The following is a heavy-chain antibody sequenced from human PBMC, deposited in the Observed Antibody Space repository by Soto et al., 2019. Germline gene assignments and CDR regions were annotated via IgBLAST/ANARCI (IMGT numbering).Heavy chain of an antibody. CDR3: VKDCSSSTCYKDYFES. V-gene: IGHV3-64D*06. D-gene: IGHD2-2*02. J-gene: IGHJ4*02. Sequence: PGGSLRLSCSASGFTFSSYAMHWVRQAPRKGLEWVSAISINGDRTFYAESVKGRFTISRDNSKNTLYLQMSSLRTEDTGVYYCVKDCSSSTCYKDYFESWGQGTLVTVSS. CDR1: GFTFSSYA. CDR2: ISINGDRT.